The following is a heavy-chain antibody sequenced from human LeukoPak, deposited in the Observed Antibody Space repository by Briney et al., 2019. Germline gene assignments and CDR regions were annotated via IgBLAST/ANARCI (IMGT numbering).Heavy chain of an antibody. J-gene: IGHJ6*03. CDR2: INHSGST. CDR1: GGSFSGYY. D-gene: IGHD5-24*01. CDR3: AREGVGRRDGYNRRGLVYYYYMDV. V-gene: IGHV4-34*01. Sequence: NSSETLSLTCAVYGGSFSGYYWSWIRQPPGKGLEWIGEINHSGSTNYNPSLKSRVTISVDTSKNQFSLKLSSVTAADTAVYYCAREGVGRRDGYNRRGLVYYYYMDVWGKGTTVTVSS.